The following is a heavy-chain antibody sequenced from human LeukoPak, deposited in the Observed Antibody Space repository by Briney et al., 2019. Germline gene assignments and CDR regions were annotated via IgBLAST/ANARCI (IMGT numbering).Heavy chain of an antibody. V-gene: IGHV4-34*01. CDR3: ARHARFLERLDY. J-gene: IGHJ4*02. Sequence: SETLSLTCAVYGGSFSGYYWSWIRQPPGKGLEWIGSIYYSGSTYYNPSLKSRVTISVDTSKNQFSLKLSSVTAADTAVYYCARHARFLERLDYWGQGTLVTVSS. CDR1: GGSFSGYY. D-gene: IGHD3-3*01. CDR2: IYYSGST.